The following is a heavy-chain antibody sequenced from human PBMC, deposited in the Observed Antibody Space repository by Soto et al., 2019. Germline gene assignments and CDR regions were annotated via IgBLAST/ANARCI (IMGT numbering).Heavy chain of an antibody. J-gene: IGHJ3*02. CDR2: IIPLFNVA. V-gene: IGHV1-69*01. CDR3: AASARDVLGYDHEYTEGIDI. D-gene: IGHD1-26*01. CDR1: GGTFSNFA. Sequence: QVQLVQSGPEVKKPGSSVKVSCEASGGTFSNFAVNWVRQAPGQGLEWVGGIIPLFNVAKYAQKFEGRVTMAADDSKTTAYMDLSSLTSDDTAVYYCAASARDVLGYDHEYTEGIDIWGQWTMVTVS.